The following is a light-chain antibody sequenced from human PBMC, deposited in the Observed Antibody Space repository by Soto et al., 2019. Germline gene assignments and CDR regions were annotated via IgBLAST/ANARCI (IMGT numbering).Light chain of an antibody. J-gene: IGKJ2*01. CDR2: GAS. V-gene: IGKV3-15*01. Sequence: EIVMTQSPVTLSVSPGERATLSCRASQSVNSNLAWYQQKPGQAPRLLFYGASTRATGLPARFSGSGSGTEFTLTISSLQSEDFATYYCQQSYSTPPTFGQGTKLEIK. CDR1: QSVNSN. CDR3: QQSYSTPPT.